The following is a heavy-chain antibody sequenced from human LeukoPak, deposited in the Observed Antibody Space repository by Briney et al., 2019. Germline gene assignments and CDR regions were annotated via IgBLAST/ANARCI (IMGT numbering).Heavy chain of an antibody. CDR2: ISGSGGST. J-gene: IGHJ4*02. D-gene: IGHD2-15*01. Sequence: GGSLRLSCAASGFTFSSYAMSWVRQAPGKGLEWVSAISGSGGSTYYADSVKGRFTISGDNSKNTLYLQMNSLRAEDTAVYYCAKDRVPLYCSGGSCLREYYFDYWGQGTLVTVSS. CDR1: GFTFSSYA. CDR3: AKDRVPLYCSGGSCLREYYFDY. V-gene: IGHV3-23*01.